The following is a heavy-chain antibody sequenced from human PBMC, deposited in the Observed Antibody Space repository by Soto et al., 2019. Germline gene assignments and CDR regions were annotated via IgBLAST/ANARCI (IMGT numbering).Heavy chain of an antibody. J-gene: IGHJ4*02. V-gene: IGHV3-21*01. D-gene: IGHD6-19*01. CDR2: ISSSSSYI. CDR1: GFTFSSYS. Sequence: PGGSLRLSCAASGFTFSSYSMNWVRQAPGKGLEWVSSISSSSSYIYYAGSVKGRFTISRDNAKNSLYLQMNSLRAEDTAVYYCAREVAVAGDYWGQGTLVTVSS. CDR3: AREVAVAGDY.